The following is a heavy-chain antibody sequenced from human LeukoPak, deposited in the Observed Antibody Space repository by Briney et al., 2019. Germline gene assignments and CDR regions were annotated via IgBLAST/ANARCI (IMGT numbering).Heavy chain of an antibody. J-gene: IGHJ4*02. CDR3: ASGSSGYSLFDY. CDR1: GFTFSSYW. V-gene: IGHV3-7*02. CDR2: IRQDGSEK. Sequence: GGSLRLSCAASGFTFSSYWMSWVRQAPGKGLEWVANIRQDGSEKYYVDSVKGRFTISRDNAKNSLYLQMNSLRAEDTAVYYCASGSSGYSLFDYWGQGTLVTVSS. D-gene: IGHD3-22*01.